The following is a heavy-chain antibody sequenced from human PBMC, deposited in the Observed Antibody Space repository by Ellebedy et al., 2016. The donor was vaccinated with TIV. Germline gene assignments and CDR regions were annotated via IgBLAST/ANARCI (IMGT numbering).Heavy chain of an antibody. CDR1: GWSFSGYY. CDR2: INHSGST. Sequence: MPSETLSLTCAASGWSFSGYYWSWIRQPLGKGLAWIGEINHSGSTNYNPSLKSLVTISVDTSKNQFSLKLSSVTAADTAVYYCARFPNYDSSAFDYWGQGTLVTVSS. J-gene: IGHJ4*02. D-gene: IGHD3-22*01. CDR3: ARFPNYDSSAFDY. V-gene: IGHV4-34*01.